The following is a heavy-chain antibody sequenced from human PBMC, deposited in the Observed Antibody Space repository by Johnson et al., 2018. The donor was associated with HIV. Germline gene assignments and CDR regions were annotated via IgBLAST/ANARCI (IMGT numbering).Heavy chain of an antibody. V-gene: IGHV3-74*01. Sequence: VQLVESGGGLVQPGGSPRLSCAVSGFTFSNYWMHWVRQAPGKGLVWVSRVNNAGGDTIHADSVKGRFTISSDNAKNTLYLQMNSQRAGDTDVYYCAREREAGRGAFDIWGQGTMVTVSS. D-gene: IGHD1-26*01. CDR1: GFTFSNYW. J-gene: IGHJ3*02. CDR3: AREREAGRGAFDI. CDR2: VNNAGGDT.